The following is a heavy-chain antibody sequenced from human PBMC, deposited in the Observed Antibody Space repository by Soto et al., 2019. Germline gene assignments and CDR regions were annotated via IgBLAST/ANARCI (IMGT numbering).Heavy chain of an antibody. J-gene: IGHJ4*02. CDR1: CVSSSSGGYD. CDR3: ARGGPRFLP. V-gene: IGHV4-31*03. CDR2: IYYRGIT. Sequence: LSLLSPVACVSSSSGGYDWSWIRRHPGKGLGWIDDIYYRGITYYNPSLKSRVTISVDTSKNQSSLKTSSVTAADTAVYYCARGGPRFLPWGQGTLVTVSS.